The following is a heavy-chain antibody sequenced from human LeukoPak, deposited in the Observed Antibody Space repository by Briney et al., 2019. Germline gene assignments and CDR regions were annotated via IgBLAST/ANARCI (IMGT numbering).Heavy chain of an antibody. CDR3: ARDSAVSDDAFDI. J-gene: IGHJ3*02. CDR1: GFTFSSYS. Sequence: GGSLRLSCAASGFTFSSYSMNWVRQAPGKGLEWVSSISSSSSYIYYADSVKGRFTISRDNAKNSLYLQMNSLRAEDTAVYYCARDSAVSDDAFDIWGQGTMVTVSP. V-gene: IGHV3-21*01. CDR2: ISSSSSYI.